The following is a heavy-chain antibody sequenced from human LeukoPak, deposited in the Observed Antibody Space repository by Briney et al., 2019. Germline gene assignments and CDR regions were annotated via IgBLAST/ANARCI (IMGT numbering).Heavy chain of an antibody. V-gene: IGHV4-34*01. D-gene: IGHD4-17*01. CDR1: GFTFSSYS. CDR3: GRLPGDYYYYMDV. Sequence: GSLRLSCAASGFTFSSYSMNWVRQAPGKGLEWIGEINHSGSTNYNPSLKSRVTISVDTSKNQFSLKLGSVTAADTAVYYSGRLPGDYYYYMDVWGKGTTVTVSS. CDR2: INHSGST. J-gene: IGHJ6*03.